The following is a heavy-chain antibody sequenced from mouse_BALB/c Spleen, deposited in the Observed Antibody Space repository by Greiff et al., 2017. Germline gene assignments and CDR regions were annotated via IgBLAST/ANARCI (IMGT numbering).Heavy chain of an antibody. V-gene: IGHV3-2*02. D-gene: IGHD2-3*01. CDR3: ARRNDGYYFDY. Sequence: EVKLMESGPGLVKPSQSLSLTCTVTGYSITSDYAWNWIRQFPGNKLEWMGYISYSGSTSYNPSLKSRISITRDTSKNQFFLQLNSVTTEDTATYYCARRNDGYYFDYWGQGTTLTVSS. CDR2: ISYSGST. J-gene: IGHJ2*01. CDR1: GYSITSDYA.